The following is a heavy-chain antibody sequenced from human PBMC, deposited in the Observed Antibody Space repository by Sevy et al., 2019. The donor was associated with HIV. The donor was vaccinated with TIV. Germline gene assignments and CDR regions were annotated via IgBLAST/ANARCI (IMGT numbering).Heavy chain of an antibody. Sequence: ASVKVSCKVSGYTLTELSMHWVRQAPGKGLEWMGGFDPEDGETIYAQKFQGRVTMTEDTSTDTAYMELNSLRSEDTAVYYCAVTIFGVVGGYFDLWGRGTLVTVSS. CDR1: GYTLTELS. D-gene: IGHD3-3*01. V-gene: IGHV1-24*01. J-gene: IGHJ2*01. CDR3: AVTIFGVVGGYFDL. CDR2: FDPEDGET.